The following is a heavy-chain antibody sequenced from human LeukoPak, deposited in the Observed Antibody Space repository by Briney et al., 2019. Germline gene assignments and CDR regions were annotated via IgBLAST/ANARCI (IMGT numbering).Heavy chain of an antibody. CDR1: GYSFTNYA. CDR3: AIRDGHTDH. J-gene: IGHJ4*02. V-gene: IGHV1-3*03. Sequence: GASVKVSCKASGYSFTNYAMHWVHQAPGQTIEWLAWINPANGYTRYSQRFQDRVTVTSDTSAATAYMDLSSLRSEDKAIYYCAIRDGHTDHWGQGTLVTVSS. CDR2: INPANGYT. D-gene: IGHD5-24*01.